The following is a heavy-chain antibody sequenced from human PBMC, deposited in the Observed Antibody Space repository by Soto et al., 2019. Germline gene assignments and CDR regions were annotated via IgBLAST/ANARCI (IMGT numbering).Heavy chain of an antibody. CDR3: AAAHLYSLA. CDR1: GFTFSTSA. D-gene: IGHD2-8*01. CDR2: IVVGSGNT. J-gene: IGHJ1*01. Sequence: SVKVSCKASGFTFSTSAVQWVRQARGQRLEWIGWIVVGSGNTNYAQNFQERVSITRDMSTSTAYLEVSSLTSEDTAVYYCAAAHLYSLAWGQGTLVTVSS. V-gene: IGHV1-58*01.